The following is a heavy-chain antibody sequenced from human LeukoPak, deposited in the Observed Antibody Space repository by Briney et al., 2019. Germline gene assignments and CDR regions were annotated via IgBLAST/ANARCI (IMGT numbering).Heavy chain of an antibody. V-gene: IGHV4-34*01. CDR1: GGSFSGYY. J-gene: IGHJ6*02. D-gene: IGHD2-15*01. CDR2: INHSGST. Sequence: SETLSLTCAVYGGSFSGYYWSWIRQPPGKGLEWLGEINHSGSTNYNPSLKSRVTISVDTSRNQFSLKLSSVTAADTAVYYCARDCSGGNCWGYGMDVWGQGTTVTVSS. CDR3: ARDCSGGNCWGYGMDV.